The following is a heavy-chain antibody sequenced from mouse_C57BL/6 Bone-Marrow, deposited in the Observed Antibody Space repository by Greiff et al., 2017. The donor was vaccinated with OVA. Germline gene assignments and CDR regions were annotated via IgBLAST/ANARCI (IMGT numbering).Heavy chain of an antibody. CDR3: ARIDYYSNYDAMDY. J-gene: IGHJ4*01. Sequence: QVTLKECGPGILQPSQTLSLTCSFSGFSLSTFGMGVGWIRQPSGKGLEWLAHIWWDDDKYYNPALKSRLTISKDTSKNQVFLKIANVDTADTATYYCARIDYYSNYDAMDYWGQGTSVTVSS. V-gene: IGHV8-8*01. D-gene: IGHD2-5*01. CDR1: GFSLSTFGMG. CDR2: IWWDDDK.